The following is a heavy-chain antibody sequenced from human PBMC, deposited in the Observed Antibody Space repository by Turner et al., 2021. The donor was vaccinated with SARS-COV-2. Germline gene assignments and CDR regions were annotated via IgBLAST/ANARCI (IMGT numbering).Heavy chain of an antibody. CDR3: ATSLGRGYNWFDP. CDR1: GGSISSYY. Sequence: QVQLQESGPGLVKPSETLSLTCTVSGGSISSYYWTWIRQPPGKGLEWIGYIYYSGSTNYNPSLKSRVTISVDTSKNQFSLKLTSVTAADTAVYYCATSLGRGYNWFDPWGQGTLVTVSS. D-gene: IGHD1-26*01. CDR2: IYYSGST. J-gene: IGHJ5*02. V-gene: IGHV4-59*08.